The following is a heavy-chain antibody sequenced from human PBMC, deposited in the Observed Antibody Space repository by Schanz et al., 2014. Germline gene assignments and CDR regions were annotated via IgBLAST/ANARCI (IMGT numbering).Heavy chain of an antibody. CDR1: GYTFTDYY. Sequence: QVQLVQSGAEVKEPGASVKLSFKSSGYTFTDYYMQWVRQAPGQGLEWMGRITTYNRNTKNAQKFQGRVTMTTDTSTSTVYMELRSLTSDDSAVYYCARDRDQWDGNYLDYWGQGTLVTVSS. J-gene: IGHJ4*02. CDR3: ARDRDQWDGNYLDY. V-gene: IGHV1-18*04. CDR2: ITTYNRNT. D-gene: IGHD1-26*01.